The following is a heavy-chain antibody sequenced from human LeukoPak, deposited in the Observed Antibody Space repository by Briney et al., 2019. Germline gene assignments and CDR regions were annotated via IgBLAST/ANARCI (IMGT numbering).Heavy chain of an antibody. CDR3: ARTTGYYTAFDI. CDR2: IYWDDDN. V-gene: IGHV2-5*02. Sequence: SGPTLVKPTQTLTLTCTFSGFSLSTSGVGVGWIRQPPGKALEWLAVIYWDDDNHYSPSLKSRLTITKDTSKNHVVLTMTNMGPVDAATYYCARTTGYYTAFDIWGQGTRVTVSS. J-gene: IGHJ3*02. CDR1: GFSLSTSGVG. D-gene: IGHD3/OR15-3a*01.